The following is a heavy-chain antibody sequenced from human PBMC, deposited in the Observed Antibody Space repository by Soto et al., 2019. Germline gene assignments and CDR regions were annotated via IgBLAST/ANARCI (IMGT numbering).Heavy chain of an antibody. V-gene: IGHV1-3*01. D-gene: IGHD3-10*01. CDR2: INAGNGNT. CDR1: GYTFTSYA. J-gene: IGHJ5*02. Sequence: QVQLVQSGAEVKKPGASVKVSCKASGYTFTSYAMHWVRQAPGQRLEWMGWINAGNGNTKYSQKFQGRVTITRDTSASTAYMELSSLRSEDTAVYYCARKTLIWFGELTFDPWGQGTLVTVSS. CDR3: ARKTLIWFGELTFDP.